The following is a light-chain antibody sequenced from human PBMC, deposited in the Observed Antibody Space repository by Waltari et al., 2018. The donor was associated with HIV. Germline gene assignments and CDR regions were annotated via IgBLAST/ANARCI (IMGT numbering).Light chain of an antibody. CDR2: DAS. CDR3: QQRTNWPQNT. Sequence: EIVLTQSPATLSLSPGERATLSCRASQSVGTFLAWYQQKPVQAPRLLIFDASNRATGIPARFSGSGSGTDFTLTISTLEPEDFALYYCQQRTNWPQNTFGGGTKVEIK. CDR1: QSVGTF. J-gene: IGKJ4*01. V-gene: IGKV3-11*01.